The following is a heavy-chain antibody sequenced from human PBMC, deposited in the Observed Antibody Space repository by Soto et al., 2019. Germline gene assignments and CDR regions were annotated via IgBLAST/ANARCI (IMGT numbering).Heavy chain of an antibody. CDR3: ARDRLRVSDAFDI. Sequence: GGSLRLSCAASGFTVSSNYMSWVRQAPGKGLEWVSVIYSGGSTYYADSVKGRFTISRDNSKNTLYLQMNSLRAEDTAVYYCARDRLRVSDAFDIWGQGTMVTVSS. CDR2: IYSGGST. CDR1: GFTVSSNY. V-gene: IGHV3-66*01. J-gene: IGHJ3*02.